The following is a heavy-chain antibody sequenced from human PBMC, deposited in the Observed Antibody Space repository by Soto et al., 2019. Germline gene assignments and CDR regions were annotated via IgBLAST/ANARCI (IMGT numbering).Heavy chain of an antibody. CDR2: IRSKTNSYAT. CDR3: GVGAILFGDFDY. CDR1: GFTFSGSA. J-gene: IGHJ4*02. Sequence: GGSLRLSCAAPGFTFSGSAMHWVRQASGKGLEWVGRIRSKTNSYATAYAASVKGRFTISRDDSKNTAYLQMNSLKTEDTAVYYCGVGAILFGDFDYWGQGTLVTVSS. D-gene: IGHD2-2*02. V-gene: IGHV3-73*01.